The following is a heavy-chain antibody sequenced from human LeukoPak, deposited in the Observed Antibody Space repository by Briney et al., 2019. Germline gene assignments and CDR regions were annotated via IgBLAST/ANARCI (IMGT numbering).Heavy chain of an antibody. D-gene: IGHD2-2*01. V-gene: IGHV1-8*01. Sequence: ASVKVSCKASGYTFTSYDINWERQATGQGLEGMGWMNPNSGNTGYAQKFQGRVTMTRNTSISTAYMELSSLRSEDTAVYYCASGVPAAIDDAFDIWGQGTMVTVSS. CDR3: ASGVPAAIDDAFDI. J-gene: IGHJ3*02. CDR1: GYTFTSYD. CDR2: MNPNSGNT.